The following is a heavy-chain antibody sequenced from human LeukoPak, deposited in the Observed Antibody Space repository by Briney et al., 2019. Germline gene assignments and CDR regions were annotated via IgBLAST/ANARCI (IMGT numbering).Heavy chain of an antibody. CDR2: ISWNSGSI. J-gene: IGHJ4*02. V-gene: IGHV3-9*01. D-gene: IGHD2-15*01. CDR1: GFTFDDYA. Sequence: GGSLRLSCAASGFTFDDYAMHWVRQAPGKGLEWVSGISWNSGSIGYADSVKGRFTISRDNAKNSLYLQMNSLRAEDTALYYCAKSGILAFYFDYWGQGTLVTVSS. CDR3: AKSGILAFYFDY.